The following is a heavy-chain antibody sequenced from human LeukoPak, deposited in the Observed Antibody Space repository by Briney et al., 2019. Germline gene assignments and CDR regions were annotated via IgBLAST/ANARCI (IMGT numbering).Heavy chain of an antibody. Sequence: GGSLRLSCAASGFTFSSYGMHWVRQAPGKGLEWVAFIRYDGSNKYYADSVKGRFTISRDNSKNTLYLQMNSLRAEDTAVYYCAKDSLVGKFDDYDFWSGRLVWGKGTTVTVSS. CDR3: AKDSLVGKFDDYDFWSGRLV. D-gene: IGHD3-3*01. CDR2: IRYDGSNK. V-gene: IGHV3-30*02. J-gene: IGHJ6*04. CDR1: GFTFSSYG.